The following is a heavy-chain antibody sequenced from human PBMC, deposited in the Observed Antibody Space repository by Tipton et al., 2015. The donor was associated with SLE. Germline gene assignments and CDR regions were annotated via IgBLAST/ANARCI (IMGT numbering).Heavy chain of an antibody. J-gene: IGHJ4*02. Sequence: SLRLSCAASGFTFSNYAVHWVRQAPGKGLEWVSSISSSSSYIYYADSVKGRFTISRDNAKNSLYLQMNSLRVEDTAVYYCATEDWFRSSLWGQGTLVTVSS. CDR3: ATEDWFRSSL. D-gene: IGHD3/OR15-3a*01. CDR2: ISSSSSYI. CDR1: GFTFSNYA. V-gene: IGHV3-21*01.